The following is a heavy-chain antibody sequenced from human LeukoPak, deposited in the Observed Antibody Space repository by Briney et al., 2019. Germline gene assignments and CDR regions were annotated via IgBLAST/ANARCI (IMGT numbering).Heavy chain of an antibody. CDR2: IYTSGST. D-gene: IGHD3-22*01. CDR1: GGFISSYY. V-gene: IGHV4-4*07. CDR3: ARDYYDSSGFIRDWFDP. Sequence: SETLSLTCTVSGGFISSYYWSWIRQPAGKGLEWIGRIYTSGSTNYNPSLKSRVTMSVDTSKNQFSLKLSSVTAADTAVYYCARDYYDSSGFIRDWFDPWGQGTLVTVSS. J-gene: IGHJ5*02.